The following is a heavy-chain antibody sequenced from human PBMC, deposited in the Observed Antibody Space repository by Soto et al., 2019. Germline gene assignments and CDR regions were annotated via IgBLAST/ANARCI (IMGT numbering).Heavy chain of an antibody. J-gene: IGHJ4*02. D-gene: IGHD3-3*01. CDR1: GFSLTTSGVG. CDR3: AHRILRTVVGLVTTTAIYFDS. V-gene: IGHV2-5*02. CDR2: IYWDDDK. Sequence: QITLNESGPTVVKPAETLTLTCTFSGFSLTTSGVGVGWIRQSPGKAPEWLALIYWDDDKRYSASLKSRLTIPKDASNNLVVLTMASVDPAHTATYYCAHRILRTVVGLVTTTAIYFDSWGQGTPVVVSS.